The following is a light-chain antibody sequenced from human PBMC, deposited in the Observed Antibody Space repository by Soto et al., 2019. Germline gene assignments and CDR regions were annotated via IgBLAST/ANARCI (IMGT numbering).Light chain of an antibody. J-gene: IGKJ1*01. V-gene: IGKV3-11*01. CDR2: DAS. CDR3: QPRSKWRT. Sequence: EIVLTQSPATLSLSPGERATLSCRASQSVSGYLAWYQQKPGQAPRLLIYDASKRATGIPARFSGSGFGTDYTLTISSLEPEDFAVYDCQPRSKWRTFGQGTKVEIK. CDR1: QSVSGY.